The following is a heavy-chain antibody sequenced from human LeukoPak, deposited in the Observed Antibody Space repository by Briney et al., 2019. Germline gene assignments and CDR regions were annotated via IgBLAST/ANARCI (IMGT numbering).Heavy chain of an antibody. Sequence: GASVKVSCKASGYTFTSYYMHWVRQAPGQGLEWMGIINPSGGSTSYAQKFQGRVTMTRDMSTSTVYMELSRLRSDDTAVYYCARGVIAAPNGRAFDYWGQGTLVTVSS. CDR3: ARGVIAAPNGRAFDY. D-gene: IGHD6-6*01. V-gene: IGHV1-46*01. CDR2: INPSGGST. J-gene: IGHJ4*02. CDR1: GYTFTSYY.